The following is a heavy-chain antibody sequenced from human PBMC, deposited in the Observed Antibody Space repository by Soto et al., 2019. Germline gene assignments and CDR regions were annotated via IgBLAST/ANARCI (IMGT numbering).Heavy chain of an antibody. Sequence: QVQLVESGGGVVQPGRSLRLSCAASGFTFSSYGMHWVRQAPGKGLEWVAVISYDGSNKYYADSVKGRFTISRDNSKNTLYLQMNSLRAEDTAVYYCAKDLLGPGRAYGMDVWGQGTTVNFAS. J-gene: IGHJ6*02. CDR1: GFTFSSYG. D-gene: IGHD7-27*01. V-gene: IGHV3-30*18. CDR2: ISYDGSNK. CDR3: AKDLLGPGRAYGMDV.